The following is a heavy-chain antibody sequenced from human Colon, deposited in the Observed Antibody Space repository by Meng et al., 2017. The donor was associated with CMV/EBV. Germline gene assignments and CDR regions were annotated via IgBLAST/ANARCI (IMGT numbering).Heavy chain of an antibody. CDR3: ARVVIVPADYYTTDV. CDR2: ISPYNGNT. D-gene: IGHD2-2*01. Sequence: ASVQVSCKASGYTFTTYGITWVRQAPGQGLEWMGLISPYNGNTKYAQRLQDRVTMTTDTSTSTAYMALRSLRSDDTAVYYCARVVIVPADYYTTDVWGQGTTVTVSS. CDR1: GYTFTTYG. J-gene: IGHJ6*02. V-gene: IGHV1-18*01.